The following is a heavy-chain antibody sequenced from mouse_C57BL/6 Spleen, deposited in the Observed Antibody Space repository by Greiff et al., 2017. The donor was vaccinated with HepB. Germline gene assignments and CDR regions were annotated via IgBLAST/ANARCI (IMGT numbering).Heavy chain of an antibody. J-gene: IGHJ4*01. CDR1: GFNIKDYY. V-gene: IGHV14-2*01. D-gene: IGHD1-1*01. CDR2: IDPEDGET. Sequence: EVQLQQSGAELVKPGASVKLSCTASGFNIKDYYMHWVKQRTEQGLEWIGRIDPEDGETKYAPKFPGKATITADTSSNTAYLQLSSLTSEDTAVYYCARHYGSSYGYAMDYWGQGTSVTVSS. CDR3: ARHYGSSYGYAMDY.